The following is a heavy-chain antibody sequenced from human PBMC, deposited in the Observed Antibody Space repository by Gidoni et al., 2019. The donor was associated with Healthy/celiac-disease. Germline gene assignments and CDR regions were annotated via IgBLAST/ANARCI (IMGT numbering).Heavy chain of an antibody. V-gene: IGHV1-18*01. CDR3: ARDRAASYGMDV. CDR2: IRVYNGNT. D-gene: IGHD6-13*01. Sequence: QVQLVQSGAAVKKPGASVKLSCKASGYTFTSYGISWVRQTPGQGLEWMGWIRVYNGNTNYAQKLQGRVNMTTDTATSTAYMELRSLRSDDTAVYYCARDRAASYGMDVWGQGTTVTVSS. J-gene: IGHJ6*02. CDR1: GYTFTSYG.